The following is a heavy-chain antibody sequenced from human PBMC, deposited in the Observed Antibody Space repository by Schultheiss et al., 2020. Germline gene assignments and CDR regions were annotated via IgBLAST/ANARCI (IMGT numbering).Heavy chain of an antibody. Sequence: ASVKVSCKASGYTFTGYYMHWVRQAPGQGLEWMGWINPNSGGTNYAQKFQGWVTMTRDTSISTAYMELSRLRSDDTAVYYCARSTWFGELVSDYYGMDVWGQGTTVTVS. CDR3: ARSTWFGELVSDYYGMDV. J-gene: IGHJ6*02. CDR2: INPNSGGT. V-gene: IGHV1-2*04. D-gene: IGHD3-10*01. CDR1: GYTFTGYY.